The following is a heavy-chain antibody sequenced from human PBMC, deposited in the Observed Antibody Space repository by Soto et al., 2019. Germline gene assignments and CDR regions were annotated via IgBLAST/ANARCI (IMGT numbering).Heavy chain of an antibody. Sequence: PGESLKISCKGSGYSFTSYWIGWVRQMPGKGLERMGIIYPGDSDTRYSPSFQGQVTISADKSISTAYLQWSSLKASDTAMYYCASGSSRYYYYMDVWGKGTTVTVSS. CDR2: IYPGDSDT. CDR1: GYSFTSYW. D-gene: IGHD6-13*01. CDR3: ASGSSRYYYYMDV. V-gene: IGHV5-51*01. J-gene: IGHJ6*03.